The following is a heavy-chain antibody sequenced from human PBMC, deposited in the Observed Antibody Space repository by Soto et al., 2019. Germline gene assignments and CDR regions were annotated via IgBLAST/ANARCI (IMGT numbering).Heavy chain of an antibody. D-gene: IGHD3-22*01. V-gene: IGHV3-48*02. J-gene: IGHJ4*02. CDR3: ARDAYDYDDTSGYYRH. CDR2: ISSSSSTI. CDR1: GFTFSTYK. Sequence: EVQLVESGGGLVQPGGSLRLSCAASGFTFSTYKMNWVRQAPGKGLEWVSYISSSSSTIYYADSVKGRFTISRDKANNSMYLQMNSQSDEDTAVSYCARDAYDYDDTSGYYRHWGQGTLVTVSS.